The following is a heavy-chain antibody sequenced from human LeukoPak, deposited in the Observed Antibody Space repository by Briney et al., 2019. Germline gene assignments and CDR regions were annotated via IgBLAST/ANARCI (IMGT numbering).Heavy chain of an antibody. CDR1: GFTFSSYG. V-gene: IGHV3-33*01. J-gene: IGHJ6*02. CDR2: IWYDGSNK. CDR3: ARVELVVGYYYGMDV. Sequence: GGSLRLSCAASGFTFSSYGMHWVRQAPGKGLEWVAVIWYDGSNKYYADSVKGRFTISRDNSRNTLYLQMNSLRAEDTAVYYCARVELVVGYYYGMDVWGQGTTVTVSS. D-gene: IGHD6-13*01.